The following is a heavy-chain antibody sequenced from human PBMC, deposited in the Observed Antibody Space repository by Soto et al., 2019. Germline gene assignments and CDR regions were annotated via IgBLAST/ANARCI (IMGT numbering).Heavy chain of an antibody. CDR2: IYYSGVT. CDR3: ARIVVAANNYFDP. D-gene: IGHD2-15*01. Sequence: SETLSLTCAVYGGSFSGSYWSWIRQPPGKGPEWIGYIYYSGVTKYNPSLRGRATISLDTSKNQFSLRLNSVTAADTAVFYCARIVVAANNYFDPWGQGTLVTVSS. CDR1: GGSFSGSY. V-gene: IGHV4-59*01. J-gene: IGHJ5*02.